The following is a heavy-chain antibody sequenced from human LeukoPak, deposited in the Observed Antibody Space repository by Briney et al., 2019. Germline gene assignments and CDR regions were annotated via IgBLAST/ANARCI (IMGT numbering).Heavy chain of an antibody. CDR3: ARGRLPSTYSSSRNWFDP. D-gene: IGHD6-13*01. CDR1: GYTFTSHD. CDR2: MNPNSGNT. J-gene: IGHJ5*02. V-gene: IGHV1-8*01. Sequence: ASVKVSCKASGYTFTSHDINWVRQATGQGLEWMGWMNPNSGNTGYAQKFQGRVTMTRNTSISTAYMELSSLRSEDTAVYYCARGRLPSTYSSSRNWFDPWGQGTLVTVSS.